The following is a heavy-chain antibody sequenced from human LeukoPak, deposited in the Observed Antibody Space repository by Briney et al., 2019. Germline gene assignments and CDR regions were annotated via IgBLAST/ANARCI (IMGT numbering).Heavy chain of an antibody. V-gene: IGHV3-15*01. D-gene: IGHD1-26*01. CDR1: GFTFTNYW. CDR2: IKSKTDGGTT. J-gene: IGHJ4*02. Sequence: GGSLRLSCAASGFTFTNYWMSWVRQAPGKGLEWVGRIKSKTDGGTTDYAAPVKGRFTISRDDSKNTLYLQMNSLKTEDTAVYYCTTTSGSYRPHDYWGQGTLVTVSS. CDR3: TTTSGSYRPHDY.